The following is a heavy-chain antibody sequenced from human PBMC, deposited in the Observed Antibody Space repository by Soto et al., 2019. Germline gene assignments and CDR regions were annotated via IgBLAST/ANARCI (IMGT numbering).Heavy chain of an antibody. CDR3: ARDGYPAYNWLDP. V-gene: IGHV1-69*04. CDR2: IIPILGIA. CDR1: GGTFSSYA. J-gene: IGHJ5*02. Sequence: ASVKVSCKASGGTFSSYAICWVRQAPGQGLEWMGRIIPILGIANYAQKFQGRVTMTTDTSTSTAYMELRSLRSDDTAVYYCARDGYPAYNWLDPWGQGTLVTVSS. D-gene: IGHD5-12*01.